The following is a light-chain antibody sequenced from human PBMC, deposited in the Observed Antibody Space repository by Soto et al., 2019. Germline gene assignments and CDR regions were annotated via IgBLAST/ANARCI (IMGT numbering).Light chain of an antibody. J-gene: IGKJ4*01. Sequence: EVVLTQSPATLSLSPGETATLSCRASQSVSSYLAWYQQKPGQAPRLLIYDASKTATGIPARFSGSGSGTDVTLTISSLEPEDFAVYYCQQRSCWPPSLTVGGGTKVEIK. CDR3: QQRSCWPPSLT. CDR2: DAS. V-gene: IGKV3-11*01. CDR1: QSVSSY.